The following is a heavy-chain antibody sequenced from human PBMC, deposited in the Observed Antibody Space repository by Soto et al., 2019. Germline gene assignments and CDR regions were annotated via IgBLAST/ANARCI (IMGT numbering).Heavy chain of an antibody. Sequence: PGGSLRLSRAASGFTFSSHAMTWVRQAPGKGLEWVSIISTSGGTTYHAGSVKGRFTISRDNSKNTLSLHMNSLRAEDTAEYYYDSSGYYPFDCWGQGTLVTVSS. D-gene: IGHD3-22*01. V-gene: IGHV3-23*01. CDR2: ISTSGGTT. CDR3: DSSGYYPFDC. CDR1: GFTFSSHA. J-gene: IGHJ4*02.